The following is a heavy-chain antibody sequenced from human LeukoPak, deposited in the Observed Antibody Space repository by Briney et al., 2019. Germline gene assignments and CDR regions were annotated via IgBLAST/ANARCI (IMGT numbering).Heavy chain of an antibody. CDR3: ARDRAYGDYRDAFDI. D-gene: IGHD4-17*01. J-gene: IGHJ3*02. V-gene: IGHV3-30*04. CDR1: GFTFSSYA. CDR2: ISYDGSKK. Sequence: GGSLRLSCAASGFTFSSYAMHWVRQAPGKGLEWVAVISYDGSKKYYADSVKGRFTISRDNSKNTLYLQMNSLRAEDTAVYYCARDRAYGDYRDAFDIWGQGTMVTVSS.